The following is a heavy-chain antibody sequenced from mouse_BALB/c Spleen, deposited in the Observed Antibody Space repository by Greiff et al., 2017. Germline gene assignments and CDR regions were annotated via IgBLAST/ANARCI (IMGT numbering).Heavy chain of an antibody. Sequence: EVMLVESGGGLVQPGGSLKLSCAASGFTFSSYGMSWVRQTPDKRLELVATINSNGGSTYYPDSVKGRFTISRDNAKNTLYLQMSSLKSEDTAMYYCARLRRSFFDYWGEGTTLTVSS. J-gene: IGHJ2*01. D-gene: IGHD1-1*01. CDR2: INSNGGST. V-gene: IGHV5-6-3*01. CDR3: ARLRRSFFDY. CDR1: GFTFSSYG.